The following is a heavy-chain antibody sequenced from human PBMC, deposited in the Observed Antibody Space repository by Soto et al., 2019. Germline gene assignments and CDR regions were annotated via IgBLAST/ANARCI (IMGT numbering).Heavy chain of an antibody. Sequence: SETLSLTCSVSGASINGNDYSWAWIRQTPGRGLEWIGNTYSSGGAYYDPSFKSRATISVDASKSQVFLKLTSVTAAHTAIYFCARTRGSAVYFYFYGLDVWGHWTTVTGLL. D-gene: IGHD3-10*01. CDR3: ARTRGSAVYFYFYGLDV. CDR1: GASINGNDYS. J-gene: IGHJ6*01. V-gene: IGHV4-39*07. CDR2: TYSSGGA.